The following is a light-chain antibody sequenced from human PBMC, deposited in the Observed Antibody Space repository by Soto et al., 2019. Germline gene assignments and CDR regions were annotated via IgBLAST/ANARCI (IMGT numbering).Light chain of an antibody. V-gene: IGKV3-20*01. CDR3: QQYGSSPIT. J-gene: IGKJ5*01. CDR1: QSVSSSY. Sequence: ENVLTQSPGTLSLSPGEGATLSCRASQSVSSSYLAWYQQKPGLAPRLLIYHASSRATGIPDRFSGSGSGTDFTLTISRLEPEDFAVYYCQQYGSSPITFGQGTRLEMK. CDR2: HAS.